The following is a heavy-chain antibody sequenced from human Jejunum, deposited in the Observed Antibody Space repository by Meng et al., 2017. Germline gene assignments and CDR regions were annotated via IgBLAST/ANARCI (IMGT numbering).Heavy chain of an antibody. CDR3: AQGLITGTRIPTDD. D-gene: IGHD1-20*01. CDR2: IDTSGDIT. V-gene: IGHV3-23*05. J-gene: IGHJ4*02. CDR1: GFTFSNYG. Sequence: GGSLRLSCAASGFTFSNYGMTWVRQSPGKGLEWVSGIDTSGDITYYADSVKGRFTISRDNSKNTVFLQMNSLRAEDTAIYYCAQGLITGTRIPTDDWDQGTLVTVSS.